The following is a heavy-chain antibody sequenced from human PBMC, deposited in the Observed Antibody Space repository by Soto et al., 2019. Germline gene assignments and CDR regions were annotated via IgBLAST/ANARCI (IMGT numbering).Heavy chain of an antibody. Sequence: PSETLSLTCTVSGGSISSGDYYWSWIRQPPGKGLEWIGYIYYSGSTYYNPSLKSRVTISVDTSKNQFSLKLSSVTAADTAVYYCARGNTRMNYYYYGMDVSGQGTTVTVSS. D-gene: IGHD2-2*01. CDR2: IYYSGST. J-gene: IGHJ6*02. CDR1: GGSISSGDYY. V-gene: IGHV4-30-4*01. CDR3: ARGNTRMNYYYYGMDV.